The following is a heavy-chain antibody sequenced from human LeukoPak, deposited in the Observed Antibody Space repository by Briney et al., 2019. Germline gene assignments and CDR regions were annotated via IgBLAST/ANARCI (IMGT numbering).Heavy chain of an antibody. CDR1: GGSISGHY. Sequence: SETLSLTCTVSGGSISGHYWSWVRQPAEKGLEWIGRIYSSGSTNYNPSLKSRVTMSVDTSKNQFFLKLSSVTAADTAVYYCARDRSGRYGSEYWGQGTLVTVSS. V-gene: IGHV4-4*07. CDR2: IYSSGST. J-gene: IGHJ4*02. D-gene: IGHD6-19*01. CDR3: ARDRSGRYGSEY.